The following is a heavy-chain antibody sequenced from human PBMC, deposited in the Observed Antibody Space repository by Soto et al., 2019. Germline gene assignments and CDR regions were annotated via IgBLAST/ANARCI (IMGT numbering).Heavy chain of an antibody. J-gene: IGHJ6*02. CDR3: ARDAPIVVVPAASPPGMDV. Sequence: QVQLQESGPGLVKPSQTLSLTCTVSGGSISSGDYYWSWIRQPPGKGLEWIGYIYYSGSTYYNPSLKSRVTISVDTSKNQFSLKLSSVTAADTAVYYCARDAPIVVVPAASPPGMDVWGQGTTVTVSS. CDR1: GGSISSGDYY. V-gene: IGHV4-30-4*01. CDR2: IYYSGST. D-gene: IGHD2-2*01.